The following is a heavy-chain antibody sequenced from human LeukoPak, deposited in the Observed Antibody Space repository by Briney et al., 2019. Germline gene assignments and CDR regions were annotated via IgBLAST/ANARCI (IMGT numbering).Heavy chain of an antibody. D-gene: IGHD2-2*01. CDR3: ARGNGSTCLDY. J-gene: IGHJ4*02. CDR2: ISTDGSIK. Sequence: PGRSLRLSCAASAFTISSYSMHWVRQAPGKGLEWVALISTDGSIKYYADSVKGRFTISTDNSSNTLYLQMNSLKSEDTAIYYCARGNGSTCLDYWGQGTLVTVSS. CDR1: AFTISSYS. V-gene: IGHV3-30*04.